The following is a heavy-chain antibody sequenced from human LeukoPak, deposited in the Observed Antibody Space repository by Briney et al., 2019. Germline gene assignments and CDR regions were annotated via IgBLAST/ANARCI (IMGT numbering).Heavy chain of an antibody. CDR2: IYSSGKT. V-gene: IGHV3-53*01. Sequence: PGGSLRLSCAASGFTFSSYSMNWVRQAPGKGLECVSVIYSSGKTYYTDPVQGRFTISRDDSKNTLYLQMNNLRVEDTAVYYCARDPGRVGDYWGQGTLVTVSS. CDR1: GFTFSSYS. J-gene: IGHJ4*02. D-gene: IGHD2-2*01. CDR3: ARDPGRVGDY.